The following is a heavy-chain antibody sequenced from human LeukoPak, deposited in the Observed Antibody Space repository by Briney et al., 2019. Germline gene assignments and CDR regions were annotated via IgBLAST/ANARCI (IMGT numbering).Heavy chain of an antibody. CDR2: ISSSSSYI. V-gene: IGHV3-21*01. J-gene: IGHJ4*02. D-gene: IGHD2-15*01. CDR3: ARDRMVVAATLGYFDH. Sequence: PGGSLRLSCAASGFTFSSYSMNWVRQAPGKGLEWVSSISSSSSYIYYADSVKGRFTISRDNAKNSLYLQMNSLRAEDTAVYYCARDRMVVAATLGYFDHWGQGTLVTVSS. CDR1: GFTFSSYS.